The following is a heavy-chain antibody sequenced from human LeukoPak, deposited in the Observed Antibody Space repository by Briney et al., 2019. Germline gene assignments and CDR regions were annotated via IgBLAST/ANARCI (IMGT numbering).Heavy chain of an antibody. D-gene: IGHD3-3*01. V-gene: IGHV3-48*03. Sequence: GGSLRLSCAASGFTFSSYEMNWVRQAPGKGLEWVSYISSSGSTIYYADSVKGRFTISRDNAKNTLYLQMNSLRAEDTAVYYCARVGGVAGRAIDYWGQGTLVTVSS. CDR3: ARVGGVAGRAIDY. J-gene: IGHJ4*02. CDR1: GFTFSSYE. CDR2: ISSSGSTI.